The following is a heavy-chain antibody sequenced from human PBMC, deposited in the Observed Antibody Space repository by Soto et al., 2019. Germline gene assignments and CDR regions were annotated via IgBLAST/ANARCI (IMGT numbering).Heavy chain of an antibody. CDR2: ISSYNGNT. V-gene: IGHV1-18*04. CDR1: GYNFTSYG. CDR3: ARGKRGESYAADAEAGDGGSRGLAGDLH. Sequence: ASVKVSCQDSGYNFTSYGISWVRPAPGQGLEWMGWISSYNGNTNSAQKLQVRVTMTPDTSTITAYMDLRSLISDDTAVYYCARGKRGESYAADAEAGDGGSRGLAGDLHWGQ. D-gene: IGHD2-21*02. J-gene: IGHJ1*01.